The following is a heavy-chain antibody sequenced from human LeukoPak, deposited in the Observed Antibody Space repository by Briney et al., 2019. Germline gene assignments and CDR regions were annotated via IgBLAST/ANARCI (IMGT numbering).Heavy chain of an antibody. Sequence: GGSLRLSCAASGFTFSSYAMNWVRQAPGKGLEWVSAITGSGDSTYYADSVKGRFTISRDNSKNTLYLQMNSLRAEDTAVYYCAKARYQRYYYGMDVWGQGTTVAVSS. CDR3: AKARYQRYYYGMDV. D-gene: IGHD3-9*01. V-gene: IGHV3-23*01. J-gene: IGHJ6*02. CDR1: GFTFSSYA. CDR2: ITGSGDST.